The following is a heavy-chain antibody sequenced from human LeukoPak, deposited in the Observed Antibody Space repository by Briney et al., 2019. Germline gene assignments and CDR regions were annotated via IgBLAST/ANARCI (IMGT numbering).Heavy chain of an antibody. D-gene: IGHD6-13*01. CDR2: NHYSGST. CDR1: GGSISSYY. V-gene: IGHV4-59*01. CDR3: ARHRIGASGRFDY. J-gene: IGHJ4*02. Sequence: SETLSLNCTLPGGSISSYYWSWIRQPPGKGVQWIRYNHYSGSTNSNPSLKSRVTISVDTSKTQFSLKLSSVTAADTAVYYCARHRIGASGRFDYWGQGTLVTVSS.